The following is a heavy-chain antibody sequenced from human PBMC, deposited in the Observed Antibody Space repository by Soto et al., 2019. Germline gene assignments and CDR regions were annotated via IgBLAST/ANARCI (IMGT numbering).Heavy chain of an antibody. Sequence: PSETLSLTCTVPGGSISSYYWSWIRQPPGKGLEWIGYIYYSGSTNYNPSLKSRVTISVDTSKNQFSLKLSSVTAADTAVYYCGRHMYISPPYYFDYWGQGTLVTVSS. D-gene: IGHD6-13*01. CDR2: IYYSGST. V-gene: IGHV4-59*08. CDR3: GRHMYISPPYYFDY. CDR1: GGSISSYY. J-gene: IGHJ4*02.